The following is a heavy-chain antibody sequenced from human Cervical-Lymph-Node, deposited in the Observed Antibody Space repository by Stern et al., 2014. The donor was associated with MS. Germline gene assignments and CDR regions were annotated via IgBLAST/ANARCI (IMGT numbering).Heavy chain of an antibody. J-gene: IGHJ4*02. CDR3: ARILYDGAYRGDY. D-gene: IGHD3-10*01. CDR2: IFSNEAK. CDR1: GFSLSNARMG. Sequence: QITLKESGPVLVKPTETLMLTCTVSGFSLSNARMGVSWIRQPPGKALEWLAHIFSNEAKTYTTSLKSRLTISKDTSKSQVVLTMTNMDPVDTATYFCARILYDGAYRGDYWGQGILVTVSS. V-gene: IGHV2-26*01.